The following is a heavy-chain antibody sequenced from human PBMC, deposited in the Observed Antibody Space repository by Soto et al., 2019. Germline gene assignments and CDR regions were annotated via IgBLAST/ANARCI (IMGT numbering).Heavy chain of an antibody. CDR1: GFPFSSYA. D-gene: IGHD6-6*01. V-gene: IGHV3-30-3*01. CDR2: ISYDGSNK. Sequence: PGGSLRLSCAASGFPFSSYAMHWVRQAPGKGLEWVAVISYDGSNKYYADSVKGRFTISRDNSKNTLYLQMNSLRAEDTAVYYCARDNGAARDFDYWGQGTLVTVSS. CDR3: ARDNGAARDFDY. J-gene: IGHJ4*02.